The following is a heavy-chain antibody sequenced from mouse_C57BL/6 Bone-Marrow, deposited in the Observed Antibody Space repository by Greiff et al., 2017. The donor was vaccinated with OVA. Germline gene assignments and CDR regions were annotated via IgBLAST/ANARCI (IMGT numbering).Heavy chain of an antibody. CDR3: AKLSLGRAMDY. D-gene: IGHD4-1*01. Sequence: VKLMESGPGLVQPSQSLSITCTVSGFSLTSYGVHWVRQSPGKGLEWLGVIWRGGSTDYNAALMSRLSITKDNSKSQVFFKMNSLQADDTAIYYCAKLSLGRAMDYWGQGTSVTVSS. CDR1: GFSLTSYG. J-gene: IGHJ4*01. CDR2: IWRGGST. V-gene: IGHV2-5*01.